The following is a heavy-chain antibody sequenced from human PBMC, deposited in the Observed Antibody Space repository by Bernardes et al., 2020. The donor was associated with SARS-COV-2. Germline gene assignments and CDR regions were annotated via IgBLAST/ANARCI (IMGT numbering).Heavy chain of an antibody. CDR3: ATSYDSRYYYYYGMDV. V-gene: IGHV3-7*01. J-gene: IGHJ6*02. Sequence: GGSLRLSCAASGFTFSSYWMSWVRQAPGKGLEWVANIKQDGSEKYYVDSVKGRFTISRDNAKNSLYLQMNSLRAEDTAVYYCATSYDSRYYYYYGMDVWGQGTTVTVSS. CDR2: IKQDGSEK. CDR1: GFTFSSYW. D-gene: IGHD1-1*01.